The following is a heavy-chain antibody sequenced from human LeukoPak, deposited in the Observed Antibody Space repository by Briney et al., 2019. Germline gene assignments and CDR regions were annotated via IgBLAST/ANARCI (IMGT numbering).Heavy chain of an antibody. CDR3: ARLFGGVTTFDY. V-gene: IGHV3-7*01. D-gene: IGHD3-10*01. J-gene: IGHJ4*02. CDR2: IPPDGSVA. Sequence: GGSLRLSCVGSGFTFSDYWMSWVRLGPGKGLEWVASIPPDGSVARYVDSLKGRFTISRDDARSSVFLQMNRLRAEDTAVYYCARLFGGVTTFDYWGQGALVTVSS. CDR1: GFTFSDYW.